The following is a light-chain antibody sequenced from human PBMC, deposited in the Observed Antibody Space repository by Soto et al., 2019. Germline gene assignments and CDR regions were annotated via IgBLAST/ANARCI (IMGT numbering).Light chain of an antibody. CDR3: HHRVIWLT. Sequence: EIVLTQSPATLSLSPGDRAILSCRASQNVNRYLGWYQQKPGQAPRLLIYDASNRATGIPARFSGSGSGTDFSLTISSLEPEDFAVYYCHHRVIWLTFGPGT. CDR2: DAS. CDR1: QNVNRY. J-gene: IGKJ3*01. V-gene: IGKV3-11*01.